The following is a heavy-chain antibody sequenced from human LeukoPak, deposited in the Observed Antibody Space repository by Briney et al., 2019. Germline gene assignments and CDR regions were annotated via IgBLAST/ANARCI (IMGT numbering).Heavy chain of an antibody. CDR3: ARDLIRMATTGGFGY. Sequence: PGGSLRLSCAASGFTFSSYEMNWVRQAPGKGLEWVSYISSSGSTIYYADSVKGRFTISRDNAKNSLYLQMNSLRAEDTAVYYCARDLIRMATTGGFGYWGQGTLVTVSS. CDR2: ISSSGSTI. CDR1: GFTFSSYE. V-gene: IGHV3-48*03. D-gene: IGHD5-12*01. J-gene: IGHJ4*02.